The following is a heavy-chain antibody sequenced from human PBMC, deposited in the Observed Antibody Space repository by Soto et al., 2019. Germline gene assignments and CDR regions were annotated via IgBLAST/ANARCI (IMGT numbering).Heavy chain of an antibody. CDR2: IYSGGST. V-gene: IGHV3-53*04. J-gene: IGHJ5*02. D-gene: IGHD2-21*02. Sequence: EVQLVESGGDLVQPGGSLRLSCAASGFTVSSNYMSWVRQAPGKGLEWVSVIYSGGSTYYADSVKGRFTISRHNSKNTLYLQMNSLRAEDTAVYYCARGRDCGGDCPNWFYPWGQGTLVTVSS. CDR1: GFTVSSNY. CDR3: ARGRDCGGDCPNWFYP.